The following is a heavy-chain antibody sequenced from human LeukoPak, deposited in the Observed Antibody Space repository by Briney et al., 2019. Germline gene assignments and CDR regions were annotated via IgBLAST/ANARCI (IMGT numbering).Heavy chain of an antibody. Sequence: TPSETLSLTCAVSGGSISSGGYSWSWIRQPPGKGLEWIGYIFQSGSTYYNPSLKSRVTISVDRSKNQFSLKLSSVTAADTAVYYCARVGSDWNDVRYNWFDPWGQGTLVTVSS. CDR1: GGSISSGGYS. CDR2: IFQSGST. V-gene: IGHV4-30-2*01. D-gene: IGHD1-1*01. J-gene: IGHJ5*02. CDR3: ARVGSDWNDVRYNWFDP.